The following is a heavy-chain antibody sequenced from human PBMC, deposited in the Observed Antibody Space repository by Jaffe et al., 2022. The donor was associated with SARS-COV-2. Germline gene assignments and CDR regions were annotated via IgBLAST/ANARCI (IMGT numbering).Heavy chain of an antibody. CDR3: VKFPSVARVVPPAEDAFDV. J-gene: IGHJ3*01. V-gene: IGHV3-23*01. CDR1: GFTFSKYA. Sequence: EVQFLQSGGGLVQPGGSLRLSCIASGFTFSKYAADWVRQAPGKGLQWVSGISGRNAGTYYADSVKGRFTISRDNSKSTVYLQMDNVRADDTAVYYCVKFPSVARVVPPAEDAFDVWGQGALVTVSS. CDR2: ISGRNAGT. D-gene: IGHD2-2*01.